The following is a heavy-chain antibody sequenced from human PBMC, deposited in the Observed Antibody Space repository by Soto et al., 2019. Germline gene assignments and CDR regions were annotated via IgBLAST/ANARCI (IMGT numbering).Heavy chain of an antibody. CDR2: FDPEDGET. Sequence: GASVKVSCKVSGYTLTELSMHWVRQAPGKGLEWMGGFDPEDGETIYAQKFQGRVTMTEDTSTDTAYMELSSLRSEDTAVYYCAKDRGISYYYDSPHAFDIWGQGTMVTVSS. D-gene: IGHD3-22*01. V-gene: IGHV1-24*01. J-gene: IGHJ3*02. CDR3: AKDRGISYYYDSPHAFDI. CDR1: GYTLTELS.